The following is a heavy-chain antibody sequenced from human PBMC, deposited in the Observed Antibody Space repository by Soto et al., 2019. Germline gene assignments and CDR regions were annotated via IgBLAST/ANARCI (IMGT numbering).Heavy chain of an antibody. J-gene: IGHJ3*02. Sequence: QVQLVQSGAEVKKPGASVKVSCKASGYTFTTYYMHWIRQAPGQGLEWMGIIDPRAGSTSHAQKFQGRVTMTRDTSTSTVYMDLRSLRSADTAVYYCARAGYYDSSGYDGFDIWGQGTMVTGSS. V-gene: IGHV1-46*01. CDR1: GYTFTTYY. D-gene: IGHD3-22*01. CDR2: IDPRAGST. CDR3: ARAGYYDSSGYDGFDI.